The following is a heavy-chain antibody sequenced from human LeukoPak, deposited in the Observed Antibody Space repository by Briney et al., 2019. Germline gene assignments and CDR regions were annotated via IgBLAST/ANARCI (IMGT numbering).Heavy chain of an antibody. CDR2: IKKDGSEK. D-gene: IGHD4-17*01. CDR1: GFTFSSYW. J-gene: IGHJ4*02. Sequence: GGSLRLSCAASGFTFSSYWMNWVRQAPGKGLEWVANIKKDGSEKYYVASVKGRFTISRDNAKNSLYLQMNSLRAEDTAMYYCVYGDYGGGFDYWGPGTLVTVSS. CDR3: VYGDYGGGFDY. V-gene: IGHV3-7*03.